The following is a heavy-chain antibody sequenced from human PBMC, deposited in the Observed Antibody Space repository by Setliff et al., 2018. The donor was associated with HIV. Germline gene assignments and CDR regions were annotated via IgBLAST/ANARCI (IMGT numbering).Heavy chain of an antibody. CDR1: GYTLTELS. J-gene: IGHJ1*01. Sequence: ASVKVSCKISGYTLTELSIHWVRQAPGKGLEWMANFDPEDGETFYAQTFQGRLTMTEDTSTDTAYMELSSLRSDDTAMYYCATDPGYSSTWYSESFQHWGQGTVVTVS. CDR3: ATDPGYSSTWYSESFQH. CDR2: FDPEDGET. V-gene: IGHV1-24*01. D-gene: IGHD6-13*01.